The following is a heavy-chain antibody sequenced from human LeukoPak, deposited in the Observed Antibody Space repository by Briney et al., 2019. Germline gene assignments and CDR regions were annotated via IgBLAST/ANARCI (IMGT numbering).Heavy chain of an antibody. J-gene: IGHJ4*02. D-gene: IGHD1/OR15-1a*01. CDR1: GFSFSSFA. CDR3: ARVVGHQQTIDY. Sequence: PGGSLRLSCAASGFSFSSFAFHWVRQAPGKGLEGVAVISSDGGNIYYADSVTGRTLISRDNSKNTLYLQMNSLRVEDTAVYYCARVVGHQQTIDYWGQGTLVTVSS. V-gene: IGHV3-30*04. CDR2: ISSDGGNI.